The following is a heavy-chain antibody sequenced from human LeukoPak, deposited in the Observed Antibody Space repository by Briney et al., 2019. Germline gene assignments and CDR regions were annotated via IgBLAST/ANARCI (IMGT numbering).Heavy chain of an antibody. J-gene: IGHJ4*02. V-gene: IGHV3-21*01. CDR2: ISSSSSYI. D-gene: IGHD6-6*01. CDR3: ARVGRGSFPLDY. CDR1: GFTFSSYS. Sequence: GGSLRLSCAASGFTFSSYSMNWVRQAPGKGLEWVSSISSSSSYIYYADSVKGRFTISRDNAKNSLYLQMNSLRAEDTAVYYCARVGRGSFPLDYWGQGTLVTVSS.